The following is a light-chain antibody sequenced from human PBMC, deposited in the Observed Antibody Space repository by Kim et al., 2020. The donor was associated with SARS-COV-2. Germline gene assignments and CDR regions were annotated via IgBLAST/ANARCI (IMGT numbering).Light chain of an antibody. J-gene: IGLJ2*01. V-gene: IGLV3-25*03. CDR1: ALPKQY. CDR3: QSADSSGTYVV. CDR2: KDS. Sequence: SYELTQPPSVSVSPGQTARITCSGDALPKQYAYWYQQKPGQAPVLVIYKDSERPSGIPERFSGSSSGTTVTLTISGIQAEGEADYYCQSADSSGTYVVFGEGTQLTV.